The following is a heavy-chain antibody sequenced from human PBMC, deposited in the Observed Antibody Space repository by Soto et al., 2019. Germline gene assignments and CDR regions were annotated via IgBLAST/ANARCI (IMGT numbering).Heavy chain of an antibody. CDR1: GGSISSGGYY. CDR3: ARSIVVVVAAPRDPPPYLDV. CDR2: IYYSGST. V-gene: IGHV4-31*03. J-gene: IGHJ6*03. D-gene: IGHD2-15*01. Sequence: QVQLQESGPGLVKPSQTLSLTCTVSGGSISSGGYYWSWIRQHPGKGLEWIGYIYYSGSTYYNPSLKCRFTTSVDPSKDQFSLQLSPVHAADTAANYCARSIVVVVAAPRDPPPYLDVCGKGTTVTVSS.